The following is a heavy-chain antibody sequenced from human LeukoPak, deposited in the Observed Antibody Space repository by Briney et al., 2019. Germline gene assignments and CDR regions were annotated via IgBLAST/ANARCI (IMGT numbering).Heavy chain of an antibody. CDR1: GGSFRSGSYY. J-gene: IGHJ3*02. CDR2: INTSGST. V-gene: IGHV4-61*02. Sequence: TLSLSCTVSGGSFRSGSYYWSWIRQPAGMGLEWLGRINTSGSTNYNPSLKSRVTISVDTSKIQLSLKLSSVNAADTAVYYCARDLYYYDSSGYYLWGFDIWGQGTMVTVSS. CDR3: ARDLYYYDSSGYYLWGFDI. D-gene: IGHD3-22*01.